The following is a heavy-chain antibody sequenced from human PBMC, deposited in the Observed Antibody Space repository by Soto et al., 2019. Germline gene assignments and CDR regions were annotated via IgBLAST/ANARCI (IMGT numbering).Heavy chain of an antibody. CDR3: ARRLDPLQYSDY. V-gene: IGHV3-48*02. CDR2: ISFSGNTI. J-gene: IGHJ4*02. Sequence: PGESLRLSCSTSGFTFDDYGMNWVRQAPGKRLEWVSFISFSGNTIYYADSVRGRFTISRDNAKSTLFLQMNSLRDDDTATYYCARRLDPLQYSDYWGRGTLVTVSS. D-gene: IGHD5-18*01. CDR1: GFTFDDYG.